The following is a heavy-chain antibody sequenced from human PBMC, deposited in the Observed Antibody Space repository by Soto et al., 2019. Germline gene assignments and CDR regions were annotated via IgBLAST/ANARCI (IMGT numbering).Heavy chain of an antibody. D-gene: IGHD5-12*01. J-gene: IGHJ6*02. CDR2: IIPIFGTA. Sequence: SVKVSCKASGGTFSSYAISWVRQAPGQGLEWMGGIIPIFGTANYAQKFQGRVTITADESTSTAYMELSSLRSEDTAVYYCAREGDGYNSYYYYYGMDVWGQGTTVTVS. V-gene: IGHV1-69*13. CDR1: GGTFSSYA. CDR3: AREGDGYNSYYYYYGMDV.